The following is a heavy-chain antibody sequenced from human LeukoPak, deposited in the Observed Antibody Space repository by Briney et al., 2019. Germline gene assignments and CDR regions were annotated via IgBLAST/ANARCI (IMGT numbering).Heavy chain of an antibody. J-gene: IGHJ4*02. CDR3: AREEAEWFGELVAH. CDR2: IYYSGST. Sequence: SQTLSLTCTVSSGSISSGDYYWSWIRQPPGKGLEWIGYIYYSGSTYYNPSLKSRVTISVDTSKNQFSLKLSSVTAADTAVYYCAREEAEWFGELVAHWGQGTLVTVSS. CDR1: SGSISSGDYY. V-gene: IGHV4-30-4*08. D-gene: IGHD3-10*01.